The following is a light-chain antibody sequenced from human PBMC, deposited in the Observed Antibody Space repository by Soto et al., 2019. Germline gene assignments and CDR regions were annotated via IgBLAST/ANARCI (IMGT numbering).Light chain of an antibody. J-gene: IGLJ3*02. CDR3: QTWGTGLLV. CDR2: LNSDGSH. V-gene: IGLV4-69*01. CDR1: RGHSSYA. Sequence: QLVLTQSSSASASLGASVKLTCTLSRGHSSYAIAWHQQQPEKGPRYLMKLNSDGSHSKGDGIPDRFSGSSSGAERYLTISSLQSEDEADYYCQTWGTGLLVFGGGTKLTVL.